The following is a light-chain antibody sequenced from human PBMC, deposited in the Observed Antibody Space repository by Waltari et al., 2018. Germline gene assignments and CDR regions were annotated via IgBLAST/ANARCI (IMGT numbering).Light chain of an antibody. Sequence: DIQMTQSPSTLSASVGDRVTITCRASQSINTWLAWYQQKPGKAPKLLIYKSSTLESGVPPRFSGSGSGTKFPLTTSTLQPDDFATYYCQQYKSNSTFGEGTKRRSN. J-gene: IGKJ4*01. V-gene: IGKV1-5*03. CDR1: QSINTW. CDR2: KSS. CDR3: QQYKSNST.